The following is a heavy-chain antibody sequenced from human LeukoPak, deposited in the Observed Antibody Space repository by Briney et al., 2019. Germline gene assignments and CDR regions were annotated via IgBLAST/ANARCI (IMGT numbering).Heavy chain of an antibody. J-gene: IGHJ4*02. CDR3: ARGESGKLWWFEY. D-gene: IGHD2-21*01. CDR1: GDSVTTYY. CDR2: VYYSGSA. Sequence: PSETLSLTCTVSGDSVTTYYWSWIRQPPGKGLEWLGYVYYSGSATYNPSLKSRVTISVDTSKNQFSLKLSSVTAADTAVYYCARGESGKLWWFEYLGQGTLVTVSS. V-gene: IGHV4-59*02.